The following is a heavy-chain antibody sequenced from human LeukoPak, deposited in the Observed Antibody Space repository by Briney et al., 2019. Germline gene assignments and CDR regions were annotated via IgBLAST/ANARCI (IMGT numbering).Heavy chain of an antibody. J-gene: IGHJ4*02. D-gene: IGHD3-22*01. V-gene: IGHV3-30*02. CDR1: GFTFSNYG. CDR3: AKIPAGYYDSSGLPLG. Sequence: GGSLRFSCAASGFTFSNYGIHWVRQAPGKGLEWVAVMWYDGTNKYYADAVKGRFTISRDNSKNTLYLQMSSLRAEDTAVYYCAKIPAGYYDSSGLPLGWGQGTLVTVSS. CDR2: MWYDGTNK.